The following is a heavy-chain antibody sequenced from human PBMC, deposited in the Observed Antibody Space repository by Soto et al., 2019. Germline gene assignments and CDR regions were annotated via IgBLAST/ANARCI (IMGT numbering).Heavy chain of an antibody. CDR1: GFTFSTYW. J-gene: IGHJ4*02. D-gene: IGHD2-15*01. V-gene: IGHV3-7*01. CDR3: ARDVGHCSGGKCYTLFDS. CDR2: IKEDGSEK. Sequence: EVQLVESGGDLVQPGGSLRLSCAASGFTFSTYWMSWVRQAPGKGLEWVANIKEDGSEKYYVESVKGRFTISRDNAKNSLYLQMNSLRAEDTAIYHCARDVGHCSGGKCYTLFDSWGQGTLVTVSS.